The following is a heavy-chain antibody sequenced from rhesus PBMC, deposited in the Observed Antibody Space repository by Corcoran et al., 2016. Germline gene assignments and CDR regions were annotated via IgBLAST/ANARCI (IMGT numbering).Heavy chain of an antibody. V-gene: IGHV4-147*01. CDR2: IDGGNGRT. J-gene: IGHJ4*01. CDR1: GASIRTNY. CDR3: ARDFAY. Sequence: QVQLQQSSPGLVKPSETLSLTCAVSGASIRTNYWSWIRQSPGKGLEWIGTIDGGNGRTRYNLSLKSRVTISTYTSKNQFSLNIIFVTAADTAVYYCARDFAYWGPGVLVTVSS.